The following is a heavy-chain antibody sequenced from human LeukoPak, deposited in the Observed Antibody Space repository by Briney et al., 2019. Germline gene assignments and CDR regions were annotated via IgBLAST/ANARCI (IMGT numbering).Heavy chain of an antibody. CDR2: IYHSGSI. D-gene: IGHD6-13*01. J-gene: IGHJ5*02. V-gene: IGHV4-4*02. CDR3: ARGVAAAGTDWFDP. Sequence: SETLSLTCAVSGGSISSSNWWSWVRQPPGKGLEWIGEIYHSGSINYNPSLKSRVTISVDKSKNQFSLKLSSVTAADTAVYYCARGVAAAGTDWFDPWGQGTLVTVSS. CDR1: GGSISSSNW.